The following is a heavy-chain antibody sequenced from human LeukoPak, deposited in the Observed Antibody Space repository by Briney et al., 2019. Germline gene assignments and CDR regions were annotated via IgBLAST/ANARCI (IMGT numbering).Heavy chain of an antibody. J-gene: IGHJ4*02. V-gene: IGHV3-13*01. CDR2: IGTAGDT. D-gene: IGHD1-1*01. CDR3: ARVAKERVGGVYYFDY. CDR1: GFTFSDSD. Sequence: PGGSLRLSCAASGFTFSDSDMHWVRQATGKGLEWGSAIGTAGDTYYTGSVKGRFTISRENAKNSLYLQMNSLRAGDTAVYYCARVAKERVGGVYYFDYWGQGTLVTVSS.